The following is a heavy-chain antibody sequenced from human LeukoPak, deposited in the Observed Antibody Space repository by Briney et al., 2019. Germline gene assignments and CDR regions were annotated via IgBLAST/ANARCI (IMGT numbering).Heavy chain of an antibody. CDR3: ARGPTISETGYFDY. V-gene: IGHV4-34*01. CDR2: INHRGDT. J-gene: IGHJ4*03. Sequence: SETLSLTCAVYGGSFSAYYWSWIRQSPGKGLEWIAEINHRGDTNYNPSVKSRVSISVDTSKNQFSLKVTLLTAADTAVYYCARGPTISETGYFDYWGQGTLVTVSS. D-gene: IGHD1-1*01. CDR1: GGSFSAYY.